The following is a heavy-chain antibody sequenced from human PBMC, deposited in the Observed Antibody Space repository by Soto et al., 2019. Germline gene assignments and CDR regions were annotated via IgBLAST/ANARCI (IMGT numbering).Heavy chain of an antibody. V-gene: IGHV3-33*01. CDR3: ARGVGLIVATTDAFDI. CDR1: GFTFSSYG. D-gene: IGHD5-12*01. J-gene: IGHJ3*02. CDR2: IWYDGSNK. Sequence: QVQLVESGGGVVQPGRSLRLSCAASGFTFSSYGMHWVRQAPGKGLEWVAVIWYDGSNKYYADSVKGRFTISRDNSKSTLYLQMNSMRAEDTAVYYCARGVGLIVATTDAFDIWGQGTMVTVSS.